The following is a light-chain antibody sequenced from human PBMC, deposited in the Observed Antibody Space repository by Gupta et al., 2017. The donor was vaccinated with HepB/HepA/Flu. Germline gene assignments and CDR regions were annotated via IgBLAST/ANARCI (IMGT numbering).Light chain of an antibody. V-gene: IGLV2-11*01. J-gene: IGLJ2*01. CDR1: SSDVVGYNY. Sequence: QSALPQPRPVSGSTRQSRTIPCSGTSSDVVGYNYYSWYQQHPAKSHKLMVYDGSKRPSGVPDRFSGSKSGNTASLTISVLQAEDEDYYYCCSYAGSYVVFGVGTKLTVL. CDR3: CSYAGSYVV. CDR2: DGS.